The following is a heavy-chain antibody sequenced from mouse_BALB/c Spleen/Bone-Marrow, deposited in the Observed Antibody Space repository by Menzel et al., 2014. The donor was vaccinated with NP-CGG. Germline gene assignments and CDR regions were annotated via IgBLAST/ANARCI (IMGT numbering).Heavy chain of an antibody. CDR2: IKLKSHNYAT. CDR3: TTGFAY. CDR1: GFTFSNYW. Sequence: EVKLMESGGGLVQPGGSMKLSCVASGFTFSNYWMNWVRQSPEKGLEWVAEIKLKSHNYATRYAESVKGRFTISRDDSKRSVYLQMNNLRAEDTGIYYCTTGFAYWGQGTLVTVSA. J-gene: IGHJ3*01. V-gene: IGHV6-6*02.